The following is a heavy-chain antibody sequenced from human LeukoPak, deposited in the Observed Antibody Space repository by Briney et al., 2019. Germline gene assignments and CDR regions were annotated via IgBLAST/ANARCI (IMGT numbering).Heavy chain of an antibody. CDR1: GFTFGDYA. Sequence: AGGSLRLSCTASGFTFGDYAMSWVRQAPGKGLEWVGFIRSEPYGGTTEYAASVKGRFTISRDDSKSIAYLQMTSLKTEDTAVYYCTRETPGGDYYDSSGYGTSYWGQGTLVTVSS. V-gene: IGHV3-49*04. J-gene: IGHJ4*02. CDR2: IRSEPYGGTT. CDR3: TRETPGGDYYDSSGYGTSY. D-gene: IGHD3-22*01.